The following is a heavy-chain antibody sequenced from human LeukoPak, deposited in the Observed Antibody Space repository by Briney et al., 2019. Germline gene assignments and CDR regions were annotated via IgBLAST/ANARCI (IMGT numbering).Heavy chain of an antibody. J-gene: IGHJ6*04. D-gene: IGHD6-19*01. CDR1: GYTFTSYD. Sequence: ASVKVSCKASGYTFTSYDINWVRQATGQGLEWMGWMNPNSGNTGYAQKFQGRVTMTRNTSISTAYMELSSLRSEDTAVYYCASGPGYSSGWFYRYYYYGMVVWGEGTTVAVSS. CDR2: MNPNSGNT. CDR3: ASGPGYSSGWFYRYYYYGMVV. V-gene: IGHV1-8*01.